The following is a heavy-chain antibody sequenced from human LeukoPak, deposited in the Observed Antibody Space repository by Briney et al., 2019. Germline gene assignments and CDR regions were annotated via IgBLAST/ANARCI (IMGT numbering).Heavy chain of an antibody. D-gene: IGHD3-16*01. J-gene: IGHJ3*02. Sequence: GGSLRLSCVASGFTFSSYGMHWVRQAPGKGLEWVAVIWNGGSNKYYADSVRGRFTISRDNSKNTLYLQMNSLRVEDAALYYCAKDSVYGGWGNAFDIWGQGTMVTVSS. V-gene: IGHV3-30*02. CDR3: AKDSVYGGWGNAFDI. CDR2: IWNGGSNK. CDR1: GFTFSSYG.